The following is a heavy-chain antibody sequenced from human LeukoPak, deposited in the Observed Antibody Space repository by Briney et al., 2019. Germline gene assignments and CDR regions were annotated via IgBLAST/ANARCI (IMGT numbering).Heavy chain of an antibody. Sequence: GGSLRLSCAASGFTFSDYYMSWIRQAPGKGLEWVSYISSSSSTIYYADSVKGRFTISRDNAKNSLYLQMNSLRAEDTAVYYCARAYDTAMPYGIDYWGQGTLVTVSS. J-gene: IGHJ4*02. CDR1: GFTFSDYY. CDR2: ISSSSSTI. V-gene: IGHV3-11*04. D-gene: IGHD5-18*01. CDR3: ARAYDTAMPYGIDY.